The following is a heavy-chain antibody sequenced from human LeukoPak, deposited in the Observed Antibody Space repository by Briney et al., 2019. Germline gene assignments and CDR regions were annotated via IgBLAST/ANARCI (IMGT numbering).Heavy chain of an antibody. J-gene: IGHJ4*02. CDR1: GGSISSSSYY. CDR2: IYYSGST. Sequence: PSETLSLTCTVSGGSISSSSYYWGWIRQPPGKGLEWIGSIYYSGSTYYNPSLKSRVTISVDTSKNQFSLKLSSVTAADTAVYYCARHPPYYSDYWGQGTLVTVSS. V-gene: IGHV4-39*01. CDR3: ARHPPYYSDY.